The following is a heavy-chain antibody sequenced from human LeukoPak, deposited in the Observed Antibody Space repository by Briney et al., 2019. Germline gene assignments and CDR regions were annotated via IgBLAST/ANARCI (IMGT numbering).Heavy chain of an antibody. CDR1: GDSISSGSYY. V-gene: IGHV4-39*07. D-gene: IGHD6-19*01. CDR2: MYYSRST. CDR3: ARGLWGSGWYRSDYYYYYYMDV. J-gene: IGHJ6*03. Sequence: PSETLSLTCTVSGDSISSGSYYWGWIRQPPGKGLEWIASMYYSRSTYYNPSLKSRVTISVDTSKNQFSLKLSSVTAADTAVYYCARGLWGSGWYRSDYYYYYYMDVWGKGTTVTISS.